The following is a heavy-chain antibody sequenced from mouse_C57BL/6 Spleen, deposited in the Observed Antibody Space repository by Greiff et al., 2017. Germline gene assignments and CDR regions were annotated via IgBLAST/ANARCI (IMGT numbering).Heavy chain of an antibody. CDR1: GFTFSNYW. V-gene: IGHV6-3*01. CDR2: IRLKSDNYAT. CDR3: TAVRSSSFAY. J-gene: IGHJ3*01. D-gene: IGHD1-1*01. Sequence: EVKLMESGGGLVQPGGSMKLSCVASGFTFSNYWMNWVRQSPEKGLEWVAQIRLKSDNYATHYAESVKGRFTISRDDSKSSVYLQMNNLRAEDTGIYYCTAVRSSSFAYWGQGTLVTVSA.